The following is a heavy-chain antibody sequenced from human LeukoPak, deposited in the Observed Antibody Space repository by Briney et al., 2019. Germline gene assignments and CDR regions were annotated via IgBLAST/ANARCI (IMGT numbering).Heavy chain of an antibody. CDR3: ARESYYDSSGPGGGALNYFDY. Sequence: SVKVSCKASGGTFSSYAISWVRQAPGQGLEWMGRIIPIFGTANYAQKFQGRVMITTDESTSTAYMELSSLRSEDTAVYYCARESYYDSSGPGGGALNYFDYWGQGTLVTVSS. V-gene: IGHV1-69*05. CDR2: IIPIFGTA. J-gene: IGHJ4*02. CDR1: GGTFSSYA. D-gene: IGHD3-22*01.